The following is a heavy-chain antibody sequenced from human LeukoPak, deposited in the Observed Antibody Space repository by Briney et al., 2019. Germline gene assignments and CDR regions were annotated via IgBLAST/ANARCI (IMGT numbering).Heavy chain of an antibody. V-gene: IGHV1-69*13. CDR2: IIPIFGTA. Sequence: ASVKVSCKASGGTFSSYAISWVRQAPGQGLEWMGGIIPIFGTANYAQKFQGRVTITADESTSTAYMELSSLRSEDTAVYYCARVAIGEDWFDPWGQGTLVTVSS. CDR1: GGTFSSYA. D-gene: IGHD3-10*01. CDR3: ARVAIGEDWFDP. J-gene: IGHJ5*02.